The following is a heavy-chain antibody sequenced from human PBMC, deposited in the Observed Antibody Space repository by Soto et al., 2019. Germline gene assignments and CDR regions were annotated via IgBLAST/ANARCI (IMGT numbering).Heavy chain of an antibody. CDR1: GFTFITYG. CDR3: AAGGEQLVI. V-gene: IGHV3-33*01. CDR2: IWFDGSNK. J-gene: IGHJ4*02. D-gene: IGHD6-6*01. Sequence: GSLRLSCAASGFTFITYGIHFVRHAPGKGLEWVAVIWFDGSNKYYADSVKGRFTISRDNSKNTLYLQMNSLRAEDTAVYYCAAGGEQLVIWGQGTLVTVSS.